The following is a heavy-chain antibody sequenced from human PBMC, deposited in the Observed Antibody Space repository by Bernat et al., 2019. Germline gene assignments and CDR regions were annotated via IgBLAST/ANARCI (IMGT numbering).Heavy chain of an antibody. V-gene: IGHV4-39*01. Sequence: QLQLQESGPGLVRPPETLSLTCAVSNGSVTSGPFYWAWIRRSPGRGLEWIGTIYSGGRTFYNPSLQSRIAMSVDTSNNQLSLDMRFVTAADTALYYCARHVLIRGVASYDSDLGVWGQGTTVTVSS. J-gene: IGHJ6*02. CDR2: IYSGGRT. CDR3: ARHVLIRGVASYDSDLGV. CDR1: NGSVTSGPFY. D-gene: IGHD3-10*01.